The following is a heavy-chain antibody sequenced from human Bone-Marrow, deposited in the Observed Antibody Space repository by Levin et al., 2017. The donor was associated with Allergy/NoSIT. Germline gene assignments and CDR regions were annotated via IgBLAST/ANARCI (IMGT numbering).Heavy chain of an antibody. D-gene: IGHD6-25*01. CDR1: GGSMNDYY. CDR3: AGGGYAARFEY. J-gene: IGHJ4*02. Sequence: PGGSLRLSCAVSGGSMNDYYWSWVRQPPGKGLEYIGHFLYGGNAYYNPSLRGRVTMSADTSRKQVSLKLASVTAADTAIYYCAGGGYAARFEYWGQGALVTVSS. V-gene: IGHV4-59*01. CDR2: FLYGGNA.